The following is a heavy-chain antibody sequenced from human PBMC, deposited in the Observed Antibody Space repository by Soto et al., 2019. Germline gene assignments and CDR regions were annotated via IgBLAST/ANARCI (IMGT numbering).Heavy chain of an antibody. CDR1: GFTFSSYG. D-gene: IGHD3-3*01. V-gene: IGHV3-30*18. CDR3: AKEQCYDFWSGLIPNRDGMDV. Sequence: GGSLRLSCAASGFTFSSYGMHWVRQAPGKGLEWVAVISYDGSNKYYADSVKGRFTISRDNSKNTLYLQMNSLRAEDTAVYYCAKEQCYDFWSGLIPNRDGMDVWGQGTTVTVSS. J-gene: IGHJ6*02. CDR2: ISYDGSNK.